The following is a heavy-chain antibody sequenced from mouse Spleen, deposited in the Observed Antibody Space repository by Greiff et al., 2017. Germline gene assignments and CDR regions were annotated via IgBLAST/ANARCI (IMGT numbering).Heavy chain of an antibody. J-gene: IGHJ4*01. D-gene: IGHD1-1*01. CDR2: ISDGGSYT. CDR1: GFTFSSYA. CDR3: AREGPITTVVAGAMDY. V-gene: IGHV5-4*01. Sequence: EVKLVESGGGLVKPGGSLKLSCAASGFTFSSYAMSWVRQTPEKRLEWVATISDGGSYTYYPDNVKGRFTISRDNAKNNLYLQMSHLKSEDTAMYYCAREGPITTVVAGAMDYWGQGTSVTVSS.